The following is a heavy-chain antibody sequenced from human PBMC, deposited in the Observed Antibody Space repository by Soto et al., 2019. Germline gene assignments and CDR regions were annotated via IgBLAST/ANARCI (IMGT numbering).Heavy chain of an antibody. D-gene: IGHD3-22*01. CDR3: ARAPMSPL. CDR1: GFTVYNNY. CDR2: TYSGGNT. J-gene: IGHJ4*02. Sequence: EVQLVETGGGLIQPGGSLRLSCAASGFTVYNNYMNWVRQAPGKVLEWVSVTYSGGNTFYADSVRGRFTISRDSSKNTLYLQMNSLKDEDTAIYYCARAPMSPLWGQGTLVTVSS. V-gene: IGHV3-53*02.